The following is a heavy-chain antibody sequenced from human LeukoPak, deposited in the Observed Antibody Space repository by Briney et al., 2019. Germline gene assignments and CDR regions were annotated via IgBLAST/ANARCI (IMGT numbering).Heavy chain of an antibody. CDR3: ASQRGGTPYYFDY. CDR1: GGSISSGSYY. D-gene: IGHD1-1*01. Sequence: SQTLSLTCTVSGGSISSGSYYWSWIRQPAGKGLEWFGRIYASGSTNYHPSLKSRVTISVDTSKIQFSLKLSSVTAADTAVYYCASQRGGTPYYFDYWGQGTLVTVSS. V-gene: IGHV4-61*02. CDR2: IYASGST. J-gene: IGHJ4*02.